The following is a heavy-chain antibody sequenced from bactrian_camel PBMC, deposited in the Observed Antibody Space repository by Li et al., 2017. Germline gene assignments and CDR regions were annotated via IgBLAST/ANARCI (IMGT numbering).Heavy chain of an antibody. CDR2: TDYPGVMS. CDR1: GMTYTICN. Sequence: DVQLVESGGGSVQSGGSLRLSCVANGMTYTICNMGWYRQAHGKGREWISMTDYPGVMSYYSDSVKGRFTISQDNAKNTVYLQMNCLRTGDTAVYYCAIGLFADFGLCLGTQVTVS. J-gene: IGHJ4*01. D-gene: IGHD5*01. V-gene: IGHV3S40*01.